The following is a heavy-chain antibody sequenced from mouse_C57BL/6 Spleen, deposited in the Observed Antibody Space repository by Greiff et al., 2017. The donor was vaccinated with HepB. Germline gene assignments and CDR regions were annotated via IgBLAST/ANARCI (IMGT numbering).Heavy chain of an antibody. CDR3: AREDSSGYGFAY. V-gene: IGHV1-81*01. D-gene: IGHD3-2*02. J-gene: IGHJ3*01. CDR1: GYTFTSYG. Sequence: VQLQESGAELARPGASVKLSCKASGYTFTSYGISWVKQRTGQGLEWIGEIYPRSGNTYYNEKFKGKATLTADKSSSTAYMELRSLTSEDSAVYFCAREDSSGYGFAYWGQGNLVTVSA. CDR2: IYPRSGNT.